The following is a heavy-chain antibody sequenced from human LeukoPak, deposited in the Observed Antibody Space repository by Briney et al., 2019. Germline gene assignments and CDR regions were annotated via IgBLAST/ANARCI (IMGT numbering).Heavy chain of an antibody. J-gene: IGHJ4*02. CDR1: GLTFSNYV. CDR2: ISGSGGST. CDR3: AHIARWLIPQDY. D-gene: IGHD6-19*01. Sequence: GGSLRLSCAASGLTFSNYVMSWVRQAPGKGLEWVSGISGSGGSTYYADSVKGRFTISRDNSKNTLDLQMNSLRAEDTAVYYCAHIARWLIPQDYWGQGTLVTVSS. V-gene: IGHV3-23*01.